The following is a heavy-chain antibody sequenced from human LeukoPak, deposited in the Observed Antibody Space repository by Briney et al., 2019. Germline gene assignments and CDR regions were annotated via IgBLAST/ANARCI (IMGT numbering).Heavy chain of an antibody. Sequence: SETLSLTCTVSGYSISSGYYWGWIRQPPGKGLEWIGYIYYSGSTYYNPSLKSRVTISVDTSKNQFSLKLSSVTAADTAVYYCARGGYSYGSTDWGQGTLVTVSS. V-gene: IGHV4-38-2*02. J-gene: IGHJ4*02. CDR2: IYYSGST. CDR1: GYSISSGYY. CDR3: ARGGYSYGSTD. D-gene: IGHD5-18*01.